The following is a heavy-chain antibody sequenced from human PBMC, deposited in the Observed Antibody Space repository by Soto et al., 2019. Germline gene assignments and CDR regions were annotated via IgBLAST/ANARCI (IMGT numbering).Heavy chain of an antibody. CDR1: GFTFSGSA. V-gene: IGHV3-73*01. Sequence: EVQLVESGGGLVQPGGSLKLSCAASGFTFSGSALHWVRQASGKGLEWVGRIRSKGNNYATAYGASLKGRFTISRDDSKNTAYLQMNSLNTEDTAVYYCSRQASDFWSGKPQYYTDVWGKGTTVTVSS. CDR2: IRSKGNNYAT. CDR3: SRQASDFWSGKPQYYTDV. J-gene: IGHJ6*03. D-gene: IGHD3-3*01.